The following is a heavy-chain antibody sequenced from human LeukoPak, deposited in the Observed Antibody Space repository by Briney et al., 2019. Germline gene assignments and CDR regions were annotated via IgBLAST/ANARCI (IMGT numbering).Heavy chain of an antibody. J-gene: IGHJ4*02. V-gene: IGHV1-2*02. D-gene: IGHD5-18*01. CDR3: ARLHSYGHDPFDY. CDR1: GYTFTGYY. Sequence: GASVKVSCKASGYTFTGYYMHWVRQAPGQGLEWMGWINPNSGGTNYAQKFQGRVTMTRDTSISTAYMELSRLRSDDTAVYYCARLHSYGHDPFDYWGQGTPVTVSS. CDR2: INPNSGGT.